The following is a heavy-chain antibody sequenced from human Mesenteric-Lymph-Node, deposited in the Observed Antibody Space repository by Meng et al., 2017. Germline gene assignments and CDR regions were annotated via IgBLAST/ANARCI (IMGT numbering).Heavy chain of an antibody. Sequence: ASVKVSCKASGYTFTGYYMHWVRQAPGQGLEWMGRINPNSGGTNYAQKFQGRVTMTRDTSISTAYMELSRLRSDDTAVYYCARLDWNDNWFDPWGQGTLVTVSS. CDR3: ARLDWNDNWFDP. J-gene: IGHJ5*02. D-gene: IGHD1-1*01. V-gene: IGHV1-2*06. CDR1: GYTFTGYY. CDR2: INPNSGGT.